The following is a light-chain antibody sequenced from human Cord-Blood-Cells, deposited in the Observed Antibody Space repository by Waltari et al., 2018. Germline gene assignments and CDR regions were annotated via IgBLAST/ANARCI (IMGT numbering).Light chain of an antibody. Sequence: IQMTQSPSSLSASVADRVTITCQASQDISNYLNWYQQKPGKAPKLLIYDASNLETGVPTRFSGSGSETDFTFTISSLQPEDIATYYCQQYDNLITFGPGTKVDIK. CDR1: QDISNY. J-gene: IGKJ3*01. CDR2: DAS. V-gene: IGKV1-33*01. CDR3: QQYDNLIT.